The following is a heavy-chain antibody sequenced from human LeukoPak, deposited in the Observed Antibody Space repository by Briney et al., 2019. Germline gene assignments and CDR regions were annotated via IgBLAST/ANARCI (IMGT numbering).Heavy chain of an antibody. D-gene: IGHD5-24*01. Sequence: GGSLRLSCAASGFTFNIYSMNWVRQAPGKGLEWVSSISGTSNYIYYAHSVKGRFTISRDNAKDSLYLQMNSLRAEDTAVYYCARDGIGDGHNYLDYWGQGTLVTVSS. J-gene: IGHJ4*02. CDR2: ISGTSNYI. CDR1: GFTFNIYS. V-gene: IGHV3-21*01. CDR3: ARDGIGDGHNYLDY.